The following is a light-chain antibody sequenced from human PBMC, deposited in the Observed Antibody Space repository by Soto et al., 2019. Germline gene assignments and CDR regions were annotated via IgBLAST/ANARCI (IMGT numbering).Light chain of an antibody. J-gene: IGKJ1*01. CDR2: GAA. CDR1: QSVRSNY. CDR3: QQYGSSPKT. V-gene: IGKV3-20*01. Sequence: DIVLPQSPGTLSLSPGEKDTLSCRASQSVRSNYVAWHRQKPGQAPRLLIYGAASRANCIPDRFSGSGSGTDFTLTISRLEPEDFAVYYCQQYGSSPKTVGQGTKVEIK.